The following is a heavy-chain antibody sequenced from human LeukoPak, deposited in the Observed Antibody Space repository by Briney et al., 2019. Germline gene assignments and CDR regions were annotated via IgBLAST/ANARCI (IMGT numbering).Heavy chain of an antibody. J-gene: IGHJ3*02. D-gene: IGHD5-24*01. CDR3: ARWLQFHLWAFDI. Sequence: SSGTLSLTCAVSGGSISSSNWWSWVRQPPGKGLEWIGEIYHSGSTNYNPSLKSRVTISVDKFKNQFSLKLSSVTAADTAVYYCARWLQFHLWAFDIWGQGQWSPSLQ. V-gene: IGHV4-4*02. CDR1: GGSISSSNW. CDR2: IYHSGST.